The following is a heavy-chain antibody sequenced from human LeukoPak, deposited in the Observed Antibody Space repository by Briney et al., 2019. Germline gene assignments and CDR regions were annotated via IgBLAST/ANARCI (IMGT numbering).Heavy chain of an antibody. D-gene: IGHD2/OR15-2a*01. V-gene: IGHV1-46*01. CDR2: INPSGTGT. Sequence: ASVKVSCKASGYTITNNWMHWVRQAPGQGLEWMGVINPSGTGTSYAQKFQGRTIMSRDTSTSTIYMELSSLRSEDTAFYYCATDHSMANIAWWFDPWGQGTLVTVSS. CDR1: GYTITNNW. CDR3: ATDHSMANIAWWFDP. J-gene: IGHJ5*02.